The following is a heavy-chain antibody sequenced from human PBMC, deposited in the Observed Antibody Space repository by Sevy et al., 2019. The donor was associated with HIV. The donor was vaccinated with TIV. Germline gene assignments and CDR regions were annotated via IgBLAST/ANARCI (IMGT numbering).Heavy chain of an antibody. D-gene: IGHD5-12*01. J-gene: IGHJ3*02. CDR2: ISYDGSNK. CDR1: GFTFSSYA. V-gene: IGHV3-30-3*01. Sequence: GGCLRLSCAASGFTFSSYAMHWVRQAPGKGLEWVAVISYDGSNKYYADSVKGRFTISRDNSKNTLYLQMNSLRAEDTAVYYCAREWMRKIDAFDIWGQGTMVTVSS. CDR3: AREWMRKIDAFDI.